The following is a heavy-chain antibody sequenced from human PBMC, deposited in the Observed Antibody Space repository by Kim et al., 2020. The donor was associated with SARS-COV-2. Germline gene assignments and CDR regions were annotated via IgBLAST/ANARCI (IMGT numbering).Heavy chain of an antibody. J-gene: IGHJ4*02. CDR1: GGSISSSSYY. V-gene: IGHV4-39*01. Sequence: SETLSLTCTVSGGSISSSSYYWGWIRQPPGKGLEWIGSIYYSGSTYYNPSLKSRVTISVDTSKNQFSLKLSSVTAADTAVYYCASYSGGYGDYVVDYWGQGTLVTVSS. CDR3: ASYSGGYGDYVVDY. CDR2: IYYSGST. D-gene: IGHD4-17*01.